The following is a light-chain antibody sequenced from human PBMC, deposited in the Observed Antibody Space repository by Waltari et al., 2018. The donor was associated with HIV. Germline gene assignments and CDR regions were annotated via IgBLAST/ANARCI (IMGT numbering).Light chain of an antibody. CDR2: DNN. V-gene: IGLV1-51*01. CDR3: GTWDSSLSAVV. J-gene: IGLJ2*01. Sequence: QSVFTQPPSVSAAPGQKVPIACSGSSSHIGNTYVSWYQQLPGTAPKLLIYDNNKRPSGIPDRFSGSKSGTSATLGITGLQTGDEADYYCGTWDSSLSAVVFGGGTKLTVL. CDR1: SSHIGNTY.